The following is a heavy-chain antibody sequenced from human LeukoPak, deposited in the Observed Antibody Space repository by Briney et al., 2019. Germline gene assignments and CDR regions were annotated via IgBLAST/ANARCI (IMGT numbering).Heavy chain of an antibody. CDR1: GGSISSGSNY. CDR3: ARGRYYYYDSSGYYPYYFDY. V-gene: IGHV4-61*02. CDR2: IYTSGST. D-gene: IGHD3-22*01. Sequence: SQTLSLTCTVSGGSISSGSNYWSCIRQPAGKGLEWIGRIYTSGSTNYNPSLKSRVTISVDTSKNQFSLKLSSVTAADTAVYYCARGRYYYYDSSGYYPYYFDYWGQGTLVTVSS. J-gene: IGHJ4*02.